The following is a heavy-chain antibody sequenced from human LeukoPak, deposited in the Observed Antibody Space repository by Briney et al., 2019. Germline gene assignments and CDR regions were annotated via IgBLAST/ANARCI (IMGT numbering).Heavy chain of an antibody. V-gene: IGHV3-74*01. Sequence: GGSLRLXCAASGFTFSSYWMHWVRQAPGKGLVWVSRINSDGSSKSYADSVKGRFTISRDNAKNTLYLQMNSLRAEDTAVYYCARGMTTVTTKDYWGQGTLVTVSS. CDR1: GFTFSSYW. J-gene: IGHJ4*02. D-gene: IGHD4-11*01. CDR3: ARGMTTVTTKDY. CDR2: INSDGSSK.